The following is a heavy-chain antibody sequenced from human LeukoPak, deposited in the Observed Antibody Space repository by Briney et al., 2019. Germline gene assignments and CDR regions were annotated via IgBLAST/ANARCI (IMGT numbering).Heavy chain of an antibody. J-gene: IGHJ4*02. D-gene: IGHD3-3*01. CDR2: IDPSDSYT. V-gene: IGHV5-10-1*01. Sequence: GGSLKISCKGSGYSFTSYWISWVRQMPGKGLEWMGRIDPSDSYTNYSPSFQGHVTISADKSISTAYLQWSSLKASDTAMYYCARYDTIFGATDYWGQGTLVTVSS. CDR1: GYSFTSYW. CDR3: ARYDTIFGATDY.